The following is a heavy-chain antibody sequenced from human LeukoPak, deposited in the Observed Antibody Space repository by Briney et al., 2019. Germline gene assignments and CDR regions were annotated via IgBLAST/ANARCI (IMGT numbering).Heavy chain of an antibody. CDR3: AREGGPYRPLDY. J-gene: IGHJ4*02. V-gene: IGHV1-2*02. Sequence: ASVKVSCKPSGYTFTGYYMHWVRQAPGLGLEWMGWINPNSGDTNYAQKFQGRVTITRDTSISTAYTELSRLRSDDTAVYYCAREGGPYRPLDYSGQGTLVTVSS. CDR2: INPNSGDT. CDR1: GYTFTGYY.